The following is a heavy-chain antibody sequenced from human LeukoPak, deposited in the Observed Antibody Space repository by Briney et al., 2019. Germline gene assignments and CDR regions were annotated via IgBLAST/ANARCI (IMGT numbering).Heavy chain of an antibody. CDR1: GFTFSSYS. Sequence: GGSLRLSCAASGFTFSSYSMNWVRQAPGKGLDWVSSISSTSNYIYYTDSVKGRFTVSRDNAKNSLYLQMSSLRGDDTAIYYCARRRAIVGENTGLDSWGQGTLVTVSS. CDR2: ISSTSNYI. J-gene: IGHJ4*02. D-gene: IGHD1-26*01. V-gene: IGHV3-21*01. CDR3: ARRRAIVGENTGLDS.